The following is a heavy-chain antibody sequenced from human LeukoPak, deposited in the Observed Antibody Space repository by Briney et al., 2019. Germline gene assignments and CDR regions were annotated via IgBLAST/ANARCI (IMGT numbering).Heavy chain of an antibody. J-gene: IGHJ4*02. Sequence: SETLSLTCAVYGGSFCGYYWSWIRQPPGKGLEWIGEINHSGSTNYNPSLKSRVTISVDTSKNQFSLKLSSVTAADTAVYYCAREKGPRYFDYWGQGTLVTVSS. CDR1: GGSFCGYY. CDR2: INHSGST. CDR3: AREKGPRYFDY. V-gene: IGHV4-34*01.